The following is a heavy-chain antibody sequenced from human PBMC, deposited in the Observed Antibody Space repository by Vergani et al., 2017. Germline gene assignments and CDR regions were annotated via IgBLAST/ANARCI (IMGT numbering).Heavy chain of an antibody. CDR2: VGFDGSDT. D-gene: IGHD1-26*01. Sequence: EVQLVESGGGLVQPGGSLRLSCAASGFPLSNAWIHWVRQGPGKGLEWVSRVGFDGSDTVYADSVKGRFTISKESAMNTVHLQMTNVRAEDTAVYFCARDGAGTIDFDYWGPGILVTVSS. V-gene: IGHV3-74*01. J-gene: IGHJ4*02. CDR1: GFPLSNAW. CDR3: ARDGAGTIDFDY.